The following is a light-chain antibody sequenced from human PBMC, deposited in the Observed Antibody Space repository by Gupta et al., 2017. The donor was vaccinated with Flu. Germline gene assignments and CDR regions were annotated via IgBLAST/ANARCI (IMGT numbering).Light chain of an antibody. J-gene: IGLJ3*02. CDR3: CSYEGIINHGV. CDR1: SSDVGRYNL. CDR2: EGS. Sequence: QSALTQPASVSGSPGQSITISCTGTSSDVGRYNLVSWYQLHPGKAPKLMIYEGSRRPSGVSDRFSGSKSGNTASLTINGLQAEDEADYYCCSYEGIINHGVFGGGTKLTVL. V-gene: IGLV2-23*01.